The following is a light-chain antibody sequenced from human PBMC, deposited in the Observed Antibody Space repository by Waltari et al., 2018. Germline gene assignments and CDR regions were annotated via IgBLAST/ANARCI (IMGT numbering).Light chain of an antibody. V-gene: IGLV2-14*01. CDR2: EIS. CDR1: SSAGGGDHY. J-gene: IGLJ2*01. Sequence: QSALTQPASVSGFHGQSITISCPGTSSAGGGDHYVPWDQHHPGKAPKLMNYEISNRPSGVSNRFSGSKSDNTASLTISGLQAEDEAEYYCSSYTTRRTLVVFGGGTKLTVL. CDR3: SSYTTRRTLVV.